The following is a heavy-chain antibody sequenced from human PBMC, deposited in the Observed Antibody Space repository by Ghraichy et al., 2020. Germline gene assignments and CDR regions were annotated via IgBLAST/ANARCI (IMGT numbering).Heavy chain of an antibody. CDR2: IGTAGDT. V-gene: IGHV3-13*01. D-gene: IGHD6-19*01. CDR3: ARGVPWSGWSAYDY. Sequence: LSLTCAASGFTFSSYDMHWVRQATGKGLEWVSAIGTAGDTYYPGSVKGRFTISRENAKNSLYLQMNSLRAGDTAVYYCARGVPWSGWSAYDYWGQGTPVTVSS. CDR1: GFTFSSYD. J-gene: IGHJ4*02.